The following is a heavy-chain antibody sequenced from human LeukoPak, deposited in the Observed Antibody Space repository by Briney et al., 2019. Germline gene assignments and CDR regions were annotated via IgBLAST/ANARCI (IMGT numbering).Heavy chain of an antibody. CDR1: GGSISSGGYY. Sequence: SETLSLTCTVSGGSISSGGYYWSWIRQHPGKGLEWIGYIYYSGSTYYNPSLKSRVTISVDTSKNQFSLKLSSVTAADTAVYYCAREQYDILTGFYGMDVWGQGTTVTVSS. CDR3: AREQYDILTGFYGMDV. V-gene: IGHV4-31*03. J-gene: IGHJ6*02. D-gene: IGHD3-9*01. CDR2: IYYSGST.